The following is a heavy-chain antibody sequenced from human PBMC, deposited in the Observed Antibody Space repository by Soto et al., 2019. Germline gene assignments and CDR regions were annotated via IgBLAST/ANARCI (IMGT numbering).Heavy chain of an antibody. CDR2: ISYDGSNK. J-gene: IGHJ6*02. CDR1: GFTFSSYG. D-gene: IGHD3-3*01. CDR3: AKWSGAGGMDV. V-gene: IGHV3-30*18. Sequence: LRLSFAASGFTFSSYGMHWVRQAPGKGLEWVAVISYDGSNKYYADSVKGRFTISRDNSKNTLYLQMNSLRAEDTAVYYCAKWSGAGGMDVWGQGTTVTVS.